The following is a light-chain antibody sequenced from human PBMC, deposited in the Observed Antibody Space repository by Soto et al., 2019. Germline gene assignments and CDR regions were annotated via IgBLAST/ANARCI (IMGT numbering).Light chain of an antibody. CDR1: SGHSNYA. CDR3: QTWGTGIQV. Sequence: QSVLTQSPSASASLGASVKLTCTLSSGHSNYAIAWHQQRPEKGPRYLMKLNSDDSHSKGDGIPDRFSGSISGAERYLTISSLQSEDEADYYCQTWGTGIQVFGGGTKLTVL. V-gene: IGLV4-69*01. CDR2: LNSDDSH. J-gene: IGLJ2*01.